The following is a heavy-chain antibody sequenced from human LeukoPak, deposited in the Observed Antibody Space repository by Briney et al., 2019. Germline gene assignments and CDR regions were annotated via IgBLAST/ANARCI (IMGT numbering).Heavy chain of an antibody. V-gene: IGHV1-2*02. CDR1: GYTLTELS. D-gene: IGHD6-13*01. J-gene: IGHJ4*02. Sequence: ASVKVSCKVSGYTLTELSMHWVRQAPGKGLEWMGWFNPDSGGTHYAQKFQGRVTMTRDTSISTAYMELNGLRSDDTAVYYCARQLQLLDFWGQGTLATVSS. CDR3: ARQLQLLDF. CDR2: FNPDSGGT.